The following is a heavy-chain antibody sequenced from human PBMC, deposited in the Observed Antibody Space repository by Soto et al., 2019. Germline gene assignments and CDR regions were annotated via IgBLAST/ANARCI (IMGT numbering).Heavy chain of an antibody. V-gene: IGHV1-2*04. Sequence: AESVKVSRTAATYTLTCHHMNWVRQAPGQGLEWMGWINPHSGGTNYAQTFQGWVTMTRDTSISTAYMELSRLRSDDPPLHSCARECNWNWTTWFDPWGQGTLPTDS. D-gene: IGHD1-7*01. J-gene: IGHJ5*02. CDR3: ARECNWNWTTWFDP. CDR1: TYTLTCHH. CDR2: INPHSGGT.